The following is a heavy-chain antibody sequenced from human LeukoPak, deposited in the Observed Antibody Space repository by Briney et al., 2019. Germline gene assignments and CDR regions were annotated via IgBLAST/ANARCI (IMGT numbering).Heavy chain of an antibody. V-gene: IGHV3-74*01. J-gene: IGHJ3*02. D-gene: IGHD3-10*01. CDR3: ARDPHGDSWDSYASGGPHDAFDI. CDR2: ISGDGVST. Sequence: GGSLRLSCAASGVTFSSYWMHWVRHASGGGVVWVARISGDGVSTSHADSVWGRFTISRDNARNTLYLQMNNLKTADTAVYYCARDPHGDSWDSYASGGPHDAFDIWGRGTMVTVSA. CDR1: GVTFSSYW.